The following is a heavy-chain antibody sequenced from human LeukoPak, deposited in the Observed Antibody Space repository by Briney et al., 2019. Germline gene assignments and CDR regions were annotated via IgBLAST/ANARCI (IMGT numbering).Heavy chain of an antibody. CDR3: ARYYGSGTYSFDC. CDR2: ITSSSSYI. D-gene: IGHD3-10*01. CDR1: GLSVSSNF. J-gene: IGHJ4*02. Sequence: GGSLRLSCAATGLSVSSNFMSWVRQAPGKGLEWVSSITSSSSYIYYADSVKGRFTISRDNAKDSLYLQMNSLRAEDTAVYYCARYYGSGTYSFDCWGQGTLVTVSS. V-gene: IGHV3-21*01.